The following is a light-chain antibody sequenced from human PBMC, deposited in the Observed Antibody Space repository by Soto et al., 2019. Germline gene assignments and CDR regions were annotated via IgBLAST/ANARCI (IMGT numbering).Light chain of an antibody. Sequence: DIQMTQSPSTLSASVGDRVTITCRASQSISSWLAWYQQKPGKAPKLLIFDASSLETGVPSRFSGSASGTDFTLTISSLQPDDFATYYCQQYNSYWTFGQGTKVDI. J-gene: IGKJ1*01. CDR1: QSISSW. CDR2: DAS. V-gene: IGKV1-5*01. CDR3: QQYNSYWT.